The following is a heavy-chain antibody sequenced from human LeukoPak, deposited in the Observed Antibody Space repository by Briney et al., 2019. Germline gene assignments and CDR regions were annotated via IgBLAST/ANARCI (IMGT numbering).Heavy chain of an antibody. J-gene: IGHJ6*02. Sequence: SVKVSCKASGGTFSSYAISWVRQAPGQGREWMGGIIPIFGTANYAQKFQGRVTITADESTSSAYMELSSLRSEDTAVYYCARPLRVDYYYGMDVWGQGTTVTVSS. D-gene: IGHD4-17*01. V-gene: IGHV1-69*13. CDR1: GGTFSSYA. CDR3: ARPLRVDYYYGMDV. CDR2: IIPIFGTA.